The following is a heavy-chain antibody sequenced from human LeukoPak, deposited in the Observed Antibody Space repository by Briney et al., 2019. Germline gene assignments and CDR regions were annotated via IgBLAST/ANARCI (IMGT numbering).Heavy chain of an antibody. J-gene: IGHJ3*01. D-gene: IGHD6-19*01. CDR2: ISIVDTTI. CDR3: ARDPYSRGFAAFDV. V-gene: IGHV3-48*03. CDR1: GFTFSNFE. Sequence: GGSLRLSCAASGFTFSNFEMNWVRQAPGTGLEWVSYISIVDTTIYYADSVKGRFTISRDNAERSLYLQMNGLRAEDSAVYYCARDPYSRGFAAFDVWGQGTMVTVSS.